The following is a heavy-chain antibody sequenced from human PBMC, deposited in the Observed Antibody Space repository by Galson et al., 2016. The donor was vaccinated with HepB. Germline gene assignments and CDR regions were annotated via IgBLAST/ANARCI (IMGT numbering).Heavy chain of an antibody. J-gene: IGHJ4*02. CDR2: ISAYNGDT. CDR1: GYSFNGYG. CDR3: ARYRAATAYSDF. D-gene: IGHD6-25*01. Sequence: SVKVSCKASGYSFNGYGISWVRQAPGQGLEWMGWISAYNGDTKFAEKFQGRVTMTTDPSTSTAYMELRSLRSDDAAVYYCARYRAATAYSDFWGQGTLVTVSS. V-gene: IGHV1-18*01.